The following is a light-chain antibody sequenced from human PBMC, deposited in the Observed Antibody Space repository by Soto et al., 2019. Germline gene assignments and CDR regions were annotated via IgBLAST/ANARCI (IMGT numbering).Light chain of an antibody. CDR3: CSYAGITTHVI. V-gene: IGLV2-23*02. J-gene: IGLJ2*01. Sequence: QSVLTQPASVSGSPGQSITISCTGTSSDVGGYNLVSWYQQHPGKAPKLMIFEVTQRPSGVPNRFSGSKSGNTASLTISGLQAEDEGDYYCCSYAGITTHVIFGGGTKLTVL. CDR2: EVT. CDR1: SSDVGGYNL.